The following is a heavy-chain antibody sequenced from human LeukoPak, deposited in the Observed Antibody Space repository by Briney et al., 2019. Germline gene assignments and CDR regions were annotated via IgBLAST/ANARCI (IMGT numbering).Heavy chain of an antibody. D-gene: IGHD5-18*01. CDR2: IIPIFGTA. CDR3: ARGDGYSSPYYFDY. CDR1: GGTFSSYA. Sequence: ASVKVSRKASGGTFSSYAISWVRQAPGQGLEWMGGIIPIFGTANYAQKFQGRVTITADKSTSTAYMELSSLRSEDTAVYYCARGDGYSSPYYFDYWGQGTLVTVSS. J-gene: IGHJ4*02. V-gene: IGHV1-69*06.